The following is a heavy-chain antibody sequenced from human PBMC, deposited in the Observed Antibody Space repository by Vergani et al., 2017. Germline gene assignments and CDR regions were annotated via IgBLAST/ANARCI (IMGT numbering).Heavy chain of an antibody. CDR2: ISYDGSNK. V-gene: IGHV3-30*18. CDR3: AKDAAGGGGFDY. J-gene: IGHJ4*02. Sequence: VQLLESGGGLVQPGGSLRLSCAASGFTFSSYAMSWVRQAPGKGLEWVAVISYDGSNKYYADSVKGRFTISRDNSKNTLYLQMNSLRAEDTAVYYCAKDAAGGGGFDYWGQGTLVTVSS. D-gene: IGHD3-16*01. CDR1: GFTFSSYA.